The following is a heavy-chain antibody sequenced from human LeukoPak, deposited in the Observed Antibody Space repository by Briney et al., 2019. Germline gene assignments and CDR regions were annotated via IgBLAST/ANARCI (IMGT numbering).Heavy chain of an antibody. V-gene: IGHV3-30*02. J-gene: IGHJ4*02. CDR1: GFTFSSYG. Sequence: PGGSLRLSCAASGFTFSSYGMEWVRQIPGKGLEWVGFILNDGTTKYYADSVKGRFTISRDNSRNTLYLQMNSLRTEDTAVYYCAKSGRDSSTDYFDYWGQGTLVTVSS. CDR3: AKSGRDSSTDYFDY. D-gene: IGHD2-2*01. CDR2: ILNDGTTK.